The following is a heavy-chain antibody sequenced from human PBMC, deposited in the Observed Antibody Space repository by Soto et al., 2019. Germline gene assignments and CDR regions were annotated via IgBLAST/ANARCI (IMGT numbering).Heavy chain of an antibody. J-gene: IGHJ4*02. V-gene: IGHV1-2*02. Sequence: ASVKVSCKASGYTFTDYYVHWVRQAPGQGLEWMGWVNPNGGATYYAQSFQGGVTMTWDTSITTAFMEVSRLRSDDTAVYYCARFQLLGSGYFDSWGQGTPVTVSS. D-gene: IGHD2-15*01. CDR1: GYTFTDYY. CDR2: VNPNGGAT. CDR3: ARFQLLGSGYFDS.